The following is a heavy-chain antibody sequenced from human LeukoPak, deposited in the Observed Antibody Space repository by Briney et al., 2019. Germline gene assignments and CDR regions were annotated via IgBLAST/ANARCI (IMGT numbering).Heavy chain of an antibody. CDR2: IYYSGST. J-gene: IGHJ3*02. CDR3: ARGQAGRDAFDI. D-gene: IGHD6-19*01. CDR1: GGSISSYY. Sequence: SETLSLTCTVSGGSISSYYWSWIRQPPGKGLEWIGYIYYSGSTNYNPSLKSRVTISVDTSKNQFSLKLSSVTAADTAVYYCARGQAGRDAFDIWAKGQWSPSLQ. V-gene: IGHV4-59*01.